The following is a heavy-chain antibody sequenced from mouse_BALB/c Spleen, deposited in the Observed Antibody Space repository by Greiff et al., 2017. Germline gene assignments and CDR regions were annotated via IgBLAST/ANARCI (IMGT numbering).Heavy chain of an antibody. CDR1: GFTFSSYT. Sequence: EVHLVESGGGLVQPGGSLKLSCAASGFTFSSYTMSWVRQTPEKRLEWVAYISNGGGSTYYPDTVKGRFTISRDNAKNTLYLQMSSLKSEDTAMYYCARHGVVAPWDYWGQGTSVTVSS. D-gene: IGHD1-1*01. V-gene: IGHV5-12-2*01. CDR3: ARHGVVAPWDY. CDR2: ISNGGGST. J-gene: IGHJ4*01.